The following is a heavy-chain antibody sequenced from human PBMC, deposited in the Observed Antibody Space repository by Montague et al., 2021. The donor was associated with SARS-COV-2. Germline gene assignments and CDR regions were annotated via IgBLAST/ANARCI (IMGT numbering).Heavy chain of an antibody. CDR1: SPAISSRSYY. J-gene: IGHJ4*02. V-gene: IGHV4-39*01. CDR2: KYYSWST. D-gene: IGHD3-3*01. CDR3: ATLPSSITIFGVVQGYYLDD. Sequence: SETLSLTCTVSSPAISSRSYYSGWIRKPPKNRLEWISFKYYSWSTYYNPTLKSRVTISVDTSKNQFSLKLSSVTAADTAVYYCATLPSSITIFGVVQGYYLDDWGQGTLVTVSS.